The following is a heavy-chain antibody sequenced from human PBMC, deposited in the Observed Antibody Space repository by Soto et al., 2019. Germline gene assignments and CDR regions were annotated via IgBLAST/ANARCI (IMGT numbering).Heavy chain of an antibody. D-gene: IGHD3-10*01. CDR3: AREDQGDDYGSGSYPSFVY. CDR1: GYSISSGYS. V-gene: IGHV4-38-2*02. CDR2: IYNRGRT. Sequence: LSLTCAVSGYSISSGYSWGWIRQPPGRGLEWIGSIYNRGRTYYNPSLKSRVTISVDTSKKQFSLKLSSVTAADTAVYYCAREDQGDDYGSGSYPSFVYWGHGTLVTVSS. J-gene: IGHJ4*01.